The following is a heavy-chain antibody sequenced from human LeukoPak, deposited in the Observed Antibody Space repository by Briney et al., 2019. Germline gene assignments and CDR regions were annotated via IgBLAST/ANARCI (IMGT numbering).Heavy chain of an antibody. Sequence: MPSETLSLTCTVSGGSISSSSYYWGWIRQPPGKGLEWIGYIYYSGSTYYNPSLKSRVSISVDTSKNQFSLKLTSVTAADTAVYYCARDQTATGWFDPWGQGTLVTVSS. CDR3: ARDQTATGWFDP. J-gene: IGHJ5*02. V-gene: IGHV4-39*07. CDR1: GGSISSSSYY. CDR2: IYYSGST. D-gene: IGHD5-24*01.